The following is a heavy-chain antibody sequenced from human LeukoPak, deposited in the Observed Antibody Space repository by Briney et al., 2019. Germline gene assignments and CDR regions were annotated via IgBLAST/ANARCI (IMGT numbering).Heavy chain of an antibody. D-gene: IGHD3-22*01. CDR1: GFKLSDYY. Sequence: GGSLRLSCAASGFKLSDYYMSWVRQAPGEGLEWVSYISSRGSTIYYADSVEGRFTISRDNAKNSLYLQMNSLRAEDTAVYYCARAPGDSSGYHWGQGTLVTVSS. V-gene: IGHV3-11*01. CDR2: ISSRGSTI. CDR3: ARAPGDSSGYH. J-gene: IGHJ4*02.